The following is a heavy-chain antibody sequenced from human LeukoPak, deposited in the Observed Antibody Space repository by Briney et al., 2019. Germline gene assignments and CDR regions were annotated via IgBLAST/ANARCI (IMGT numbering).Heavy chain of an antibody. CDR1: GYTFTNNW. CDR3: ARGRSEQWLPRRYYFDY. D-gene: IGHD6-19*01. V-gene: IGHV1-46*01. J-gene: IGHJ4*02. CDR2: ISPTGGST. Sequence: GASVKVSCKASGYTFTNNWMHWVRQAPGQGPEWMGLISPTGGSTAYAQKFQGRVTLTRDMSTSTDYLELSSLRSEDTAVYYCARGRSEQWLPRRYYFDYWGQGTLVTVSS.